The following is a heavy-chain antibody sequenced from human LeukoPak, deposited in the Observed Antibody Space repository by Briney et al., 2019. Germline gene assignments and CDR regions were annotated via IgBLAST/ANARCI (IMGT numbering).Heavy chain of an antibody. V-gene: IGHV4-34*01. CDR1: GGSFSGYY. D-gene: IGHD1-26*01. J-gene: IGHJ6*03. CDR2: ISHSGST. CDR3: ARHGTRYYYYYMDV. Sequence: PSETLSLTCTVSGGSFSGYYWTWIRQPPGKGLEWIGEISHSGSTNYNPSLKSRVTLSVDTSKNQFSLKLSSVTAADTAVYYCARHGTRYYYYYMDVWGKGTTVTISS.